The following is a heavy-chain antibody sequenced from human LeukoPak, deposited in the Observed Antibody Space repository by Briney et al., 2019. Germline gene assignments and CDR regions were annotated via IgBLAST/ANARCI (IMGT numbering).Heavy chain of an antibody. V-gene: IGHV3-23*01. J-gene: IGHJ4*02. CDR2: IFPSGGEI. Sequence: PGGSLRLSCEASGFTFSTFAMIWVRQPPGKGPEWVSSIFPSGGEIHYADSVRGRFTISRDNSKSTLSLQMNSLRAEDTAIYYCATYRQVLLPFESWGQGTLVTVSS. D-gene: IGHD2-8*02. CDR1: GFTFSTFA. CDR3: ATYRQVLLPFES.